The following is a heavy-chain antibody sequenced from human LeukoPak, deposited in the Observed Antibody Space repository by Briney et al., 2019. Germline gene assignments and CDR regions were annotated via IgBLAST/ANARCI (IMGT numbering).Heavy chain of an antibody. CDR3: AKEEAGRIAAAATDY. V-gene: IGHV3-23*01. CDR2: LSGSAGST. D-gene: IGHD6-13*01. J-gene: IGHJ4*02. CDR1: GFTFSSYA. Sequence: PGRSLRLSCAASGFTFSSYAMSWVRQAPGKGLEWVSSLSGSAGSTYYADSVKGRFTISRDNSKNTLYLQMNSLRAEDTAVYYCAKEEAGRIAAAATDYWGQGTLVTVSS.